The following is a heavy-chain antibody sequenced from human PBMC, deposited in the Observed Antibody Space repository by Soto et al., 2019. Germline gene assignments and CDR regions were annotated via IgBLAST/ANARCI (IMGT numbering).Heavy chain of an antibody. CDR2: IRSKAYGGTT. CDR1: EFTFGDYA. J-gene: IGHJ4*02. V-gene: IGHV3-49*03. Sequence: GGSLRLSCTASEFTFGDYAMSWFRQAPGKGLEWVGFIRSKAYGGTTEYAASVKGRFTISRDDSKSIAYLQMNSLKTEDTAVYYCTRVNPGAYYYGSGTIDYWGQGTLVTVSS. D-gene: IGHD3-10*01. CDR3: TRVNPGAYYYGSGTIDY.